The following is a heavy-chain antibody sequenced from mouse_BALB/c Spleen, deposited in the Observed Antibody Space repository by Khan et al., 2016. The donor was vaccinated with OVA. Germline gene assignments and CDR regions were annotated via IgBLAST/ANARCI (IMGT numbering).Heavy chain of an antibody. CDR2: IWAGGST. V-gene: IGHV2-9*02. J-gene: IGHJ4*01. D-gene: IGHD2-3*01. CDR1: GFSLTSYG. CDR3: ARSDVYYEDAIDY. Sequence: QVQLKESGPGLVAPSQSLSITCTVSGFSLTSYGIHWVRQPPGQGLEWLGVIWAGGSTNYNSALMSRLSISTDNSTSQAFFKMNSRETEDAAMYYCARSDVYYEDAIDYWGQGTTVTVSS.